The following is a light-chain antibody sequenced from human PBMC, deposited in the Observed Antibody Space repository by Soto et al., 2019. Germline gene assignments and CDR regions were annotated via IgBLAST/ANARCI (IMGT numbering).Light chain of an antibody. Sequence: QSALTQPPSVSGSPGQSVTISCTGTSIDIGHADRVSRYQQSPGTAPKLIIYEVNNRPSGVPDRFSGSKSGNTASLTISGLQPEDEADYYCTSTITKYFVILFGGGTKPNVL. J-gene: IGLJ2*01. CDR1: SIDIGHADR. V-gene: IGLV2-18*02. CDR3: TSTITKYFVIL. CDR2: EVN.